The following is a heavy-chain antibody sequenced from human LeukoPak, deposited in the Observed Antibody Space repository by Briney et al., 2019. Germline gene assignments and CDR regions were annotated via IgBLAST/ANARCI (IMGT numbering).Heavy chain of an antibody. V-gene: IGHV1-69*13. CDR2: IIPIFGTA. CDR3: ARPLRSGTNTVVGYYYGMDV. D-gene: IGHD1-14*01. J-gene: IGHJ6*04. Sequence: GASVKVSCKASGGTFSSYAISWVRQAPGQGLEWMGGIIPIFGTANYAQKFQGRVTITADESTSTAYMELSSLRSEDTAMYYCARPLRSGTNTVVGYYYGMDVWGKGTTVTVSS. CDR1: GGTFSSYA.